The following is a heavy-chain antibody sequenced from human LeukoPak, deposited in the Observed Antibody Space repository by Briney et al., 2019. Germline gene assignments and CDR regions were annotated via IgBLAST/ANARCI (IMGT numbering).Heavy chain of an antibody. CDR2: INTDGSST. D-gene: IGHD2-21*02. CDR1: GFTFSSYW. V-gene: IGHV3-74*01. CDR3: ARDGAYCGGDCYYWFDP. J-gene: IGHJ5*02. Sequence: GGSLRLSCAASGFTFSSYWMHWVRQAPGKGLVWVSRINTDGSSTSYADSVKGRFTISRDNAKNSLYLQMNSLRAEDTAVYYCARDGAYCGGDCYYWFDPWGQGTLVTVSS.